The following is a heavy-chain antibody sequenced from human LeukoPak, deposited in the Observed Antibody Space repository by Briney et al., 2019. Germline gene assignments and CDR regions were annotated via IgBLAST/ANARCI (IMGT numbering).Heavy chain of an antibody. V-gene: IGHV4-31*03. CDR2: IYYSGST. J-gene: IGHJ3*01. Sequence: SETLSLTCTVSGGSISSGSYYWSWIRQHPGKGLEWIGYIYYSGSTYYNPSLKSRLTISLDTSKNQFSLKLSSVTAADTAVYYCARHNSMPYYYDSSGYYSDWGQGTMVTVSS. CDR3: ARHNSMPYYYDSSGYYSD. D-gene: IGHD3-22*01. CDR1: GGSISSGSYY.